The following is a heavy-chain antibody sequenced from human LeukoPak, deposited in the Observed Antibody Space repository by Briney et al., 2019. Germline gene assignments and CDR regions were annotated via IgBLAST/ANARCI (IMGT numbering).Heavy chain of an antibody. V-gene: IGHV4-34*01. D-gene: IGHD2-2*03. J-gene: IGHJ4*02. CDR2: INHSGST. CDR1: GGSFNGYY. Sequence: PSETLSLTCAVYGGSFNGYYWSWIRQPPGKGLEWIGEINHSGSTNYNPSLKSRVTISVDTSKNQFSLKLSSVTAADTAVYYCARGGYCSSTSCYYFDYWGQGTLVTVSS. CDR3: ARGGYCSSTSCYYFDY.